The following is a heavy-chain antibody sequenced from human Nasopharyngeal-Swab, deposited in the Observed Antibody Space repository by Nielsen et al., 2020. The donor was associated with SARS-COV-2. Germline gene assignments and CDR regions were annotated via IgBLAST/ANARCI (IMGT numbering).Heavy chain of an antibody. V-gene: IGHV4-61*01. J-gene: IGHJ4*02. Sequence: SETLSLTCTVSGGSVGSGSYYWSWIRQPPGKGLEWIGYIYYSGSTNYNPSPKSRVTISVDTSKNQFSLKLSSVTAADTAVYYCARGRRNIVVVPAAFDYWGQGTLVTVSS. CDR3: ARGRRNIVVVPAAFDY. D-gene: IGHD2-2*01. CDR2: IYYSGST. CDR1: GGSVGSGSYY.